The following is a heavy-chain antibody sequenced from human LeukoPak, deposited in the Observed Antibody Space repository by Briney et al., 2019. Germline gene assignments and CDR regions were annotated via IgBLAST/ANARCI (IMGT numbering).Heavy chain of an antibody. CDR3: ARAPGIAAAGTRY. CDR2: INSDGSST. D-gene: IGHD6-13*01. J-gene: IGHJ4*02. CDR1: GFTFSSYW. V-gene: IGHV3-74*01. Sequence: GGSLRLSCAASGFTFSSYWMHWVRQAPGKGLVWVSRINSDGSSTSYADSVKGRFTISRDNAKDTLYLQMNSLRAEDTAVYYCARAPGIAAAGTRYWGQGTLVTVSS.